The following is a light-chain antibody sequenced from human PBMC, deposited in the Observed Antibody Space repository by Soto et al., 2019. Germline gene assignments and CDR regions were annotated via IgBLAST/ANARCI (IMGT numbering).Light chain of an antibody. CDR2: DAS. J-gene: IGKJ1*01. CDR1: QSINNW. Sequence: DFQMTQSPSTLSASVGDRVTITCRASQSINNWVAWYQQKPGKAPKFLIYDASTLQRGVSSSFSGSGFGTEFRPTINRLKPDDAGSYYCQYTRTFGQGTKVEVK. CDR3: QYTRT. V-gene: IGKV1-5*01.